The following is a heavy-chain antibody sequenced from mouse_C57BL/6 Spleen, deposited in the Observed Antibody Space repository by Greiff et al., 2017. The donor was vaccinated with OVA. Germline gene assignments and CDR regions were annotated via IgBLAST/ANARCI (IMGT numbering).Heavy chain of an antibody. Sequence: QVQLQQPGAELVKPGASVKLSCKASGYTFTSSWMQWVKQRPGQGLEWIGEIDPSDSYTNYNQKFKGKATLTVDTSSSTAYMQLSSLTSEDSAVYYCAKDYGNYERFAYWGQGTLVTVSA. CDR3: AKDYGNYERFAY. V-gene: IGHV1-50*01. CDR1: GYTFTSSW. D-gene: IGHD2-1*01. J-gene: IGHJ3*01. CDR2: IDPSDSYT.